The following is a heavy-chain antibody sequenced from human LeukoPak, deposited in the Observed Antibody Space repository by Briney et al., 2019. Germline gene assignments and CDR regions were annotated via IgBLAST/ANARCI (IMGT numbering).Heavy chain of an antibody. D-gene: IGHD1-14*01. CDR2: IYPGDSDT. CDR3: ATLNTTCFDTFDI. Sequence: PGESLKISGQGSGYSFANYWIGWVRQMPGKGLEWMGIIYPGDSDTRYSPSFQGQVTISADKSIRTAYLQWSSLRASDTAMYYCATLNTTCFDTFDIWGLGTLVTVSS. CDR1: GYSFANYW. J-gene: IGHJ3*02. V-gene: IGHV5-51*01.